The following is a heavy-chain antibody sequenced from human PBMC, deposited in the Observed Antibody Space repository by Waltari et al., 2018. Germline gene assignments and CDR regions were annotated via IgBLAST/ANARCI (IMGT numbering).Heavy chain of an antibody. V-gene: IGHV3-74*01. CDR3: SRDLQHGDFGRGRDY. CDR1: GFTFSSHW. CDR2: TNGDGSST. D-gene: IGHD4-17*01. J-gene: IGHJ4*02. Sequence: EVQLEESGGGLVQPGGSLRLSCAASGFTFSSHWMHWVRQAPGKGLVWVSRTNGDGSSTSYADSGKGRFTISRDNAKNTLYLQMNSLRAEDTAVYYCSRDLQHGDFGRGRDYWGQGTLVTVSS.